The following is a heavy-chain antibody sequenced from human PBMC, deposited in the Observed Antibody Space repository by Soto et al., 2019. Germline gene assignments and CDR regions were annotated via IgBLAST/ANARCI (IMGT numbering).Heavy chain of an antibody. CDR3: ARQPEEQYYYGSGSYYYYYYGMDV. Sequence: SETLSLTCTVSGGSISSSSYYWGWIRQPRGKGLEWIGSIYYSGSTYYNPSLKSRVTISVDTSKNQFSLKLSSVTAADTAVYYCARQPEEQYYYGSGSYYYYYYGMDVWGQGTTVTVS. J-gene: IGHJ6*02. CDR2: IYYSGST. CDR1: GGSISSSSYY. D-gene: IGHD3-10*01. V-gene: IGHV4-39*01.